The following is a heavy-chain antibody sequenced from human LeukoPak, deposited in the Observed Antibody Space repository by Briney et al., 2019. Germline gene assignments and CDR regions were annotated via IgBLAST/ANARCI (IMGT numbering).Heavy chain of an antibody. CDR1: GFTFSSYI. CDR3: AREAARDCSSTSCYDDY. CDR2: IDSSSTYI. D-gene: IGHD2-2*01. J-gene: IGHJ4*02. V-gene: IGHV3-21*01. Sequence: GGSLRLSRAASGFTFSSYIMKWVRQAPGKGLEWVSSIDSSSTYIYYADSVEGRFTISRDNAKNSLYLQMNRLRAEDTAVYYCAREAARDCSSTSCYDDYWGQGTLVTVSS.